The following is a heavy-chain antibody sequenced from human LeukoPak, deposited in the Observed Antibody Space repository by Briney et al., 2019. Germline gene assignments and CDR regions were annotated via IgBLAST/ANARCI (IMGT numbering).Heavy chain of an antibody. CDR2: ISFHGGDQ. CDR1: GFTFSRHG. J-gene: IGHJ4*02. CDR3: ARDKGCSSTSCSAIDY. Sequence: GGSLRLSCAASGFTFSRHGMHWVRQAPGKGLEWVAVISFHGGDQYYADSVKGRFTISRDNSKNTLYLQMNSLRAEDTAVYYCARDKGCSSTSCSAIDYWGQGTLVTVSS. V-gene: IGHV3-30*03. D-gene: IGHD2-2*01.